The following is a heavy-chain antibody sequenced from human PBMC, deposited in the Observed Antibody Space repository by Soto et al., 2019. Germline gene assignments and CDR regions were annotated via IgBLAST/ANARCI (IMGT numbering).Heavy chain of an antibody. D-gene: IGHD6-19*01. V-gene: IGHV4-39*01. CDR1: GGSINYNSYY. CDR3: ARHSSGWYRDAFDI. J-gene: IGHJ3*02. Sequence: SETLSLTCSVSGGSINYNSYYWGWIRQPPGKGLEWVGGIFYTGTTYYSPSLKDRVTISVDTSKNSFSLNLTSVTAADTAVYYCARHSSGWYRDAFDIWGQGTMVTVSS. CDR2: IFYTGTT.